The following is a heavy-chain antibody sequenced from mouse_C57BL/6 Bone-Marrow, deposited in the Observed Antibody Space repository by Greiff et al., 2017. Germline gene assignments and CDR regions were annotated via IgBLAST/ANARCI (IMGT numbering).Heavy chain of an antibody. Sequence: QVQLQQSGPELVKPGASVKISCKASGYAFSSSWMNWVKPRPGKGLEWIGRIYPGDGDTNYNGKFKGRATLTADKSSSTAYMQRSSLPAEDSAVYFCARWDWDDYLDYWGQGTTLTVSS. CDR2: IYPGDGDT. CDR1: GYAFSSSW. D-gene: IGHD4-1*01. CDR3: ARWDWDDYLDY. J-gene: IGHJ2*01. V-gene: IGHV1-82*01.